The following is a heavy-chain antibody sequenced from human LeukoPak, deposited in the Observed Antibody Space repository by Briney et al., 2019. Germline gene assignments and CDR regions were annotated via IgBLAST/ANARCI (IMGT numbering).Heavy chain of an antibody. CDR3: ARLGGYGYFDY. Sequence: SETLSLTCTVSGGSISSYYWSWIRQPPGKGLEWIGYIYYSGSTNYNPSLKSRVTISVDTSKSQFSLKLSSVTAADTAVYYCARLGGYGYFDYWGQGTLVTVSS. J-gene: IGHJ4*02. V-gene: IGHV4-59*01. CDR2: IYYSGST. CDR1: GGSISSYY. D-gene: IGHD5-12*01.